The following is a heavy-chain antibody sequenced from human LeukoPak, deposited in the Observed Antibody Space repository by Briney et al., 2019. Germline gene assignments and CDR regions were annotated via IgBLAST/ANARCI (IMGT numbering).Heavy chain of an antibody. D-gene: IGHD3-10*01. J-gene: IGHJ4*02. CDR2: IYSGGTT. CDR3: ARGRFGIYYFDY. CDR1: GFTVSDNY. V-gene: IGHV3-66*01. Sequence: PGGSLRLSCAASGFTVSDNYMSWVRQAPGKGLEWVSAIYSGGTTYYADSVKGRFTISRDNSKNTLYLQMNSLRAEDTAVFYCARGRFGIYYFDYWGQGTLVTVSS.